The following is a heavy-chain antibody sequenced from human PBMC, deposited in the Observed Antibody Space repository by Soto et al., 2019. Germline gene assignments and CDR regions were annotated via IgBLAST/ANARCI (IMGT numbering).Heavy chain of an antibody. V-gene: IGHV3-48*03. CDR3: ARDYYDGSHYYPAGCDY. Sequence: AGGSLRLSCAASGFTFSSYEMNWVRQAPGKGLEWVSYIGYSGSTIYYADSVKGRFTISRDNAKNSLYLQMNSLRAEDTAVYYCARDYYDGSHYYPAGCDYWGQGTLVTVSS. CDR1: GFTFSSYE. J-gene: IGHJ4*02. CDR2: IGYSGSTI. D-gene: IGHD3-22*01.